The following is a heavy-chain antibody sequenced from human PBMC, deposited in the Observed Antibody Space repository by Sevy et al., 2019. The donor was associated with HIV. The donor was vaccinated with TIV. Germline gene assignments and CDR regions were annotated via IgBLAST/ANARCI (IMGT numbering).Heavy chain of an antibody. J-gene: IGHJ2*01. Sequence: SETLSLTCTVSGGSISGSTNYWGWIRQSPGKGLEWIGSLYYGGSTYLNPSLKSRVTTSVDTSKNQFSLKLNSVTAADTAVYYCVRHLTNYLYWYFDLWGRGALVIVSS. CDR2: LYYGGST. V-gene: IGHV4-39*01. CDR1: GGSISGSTNY. D-gene: IGHD2-8*01. CDR3: VRHLTNYLYWYFDL.